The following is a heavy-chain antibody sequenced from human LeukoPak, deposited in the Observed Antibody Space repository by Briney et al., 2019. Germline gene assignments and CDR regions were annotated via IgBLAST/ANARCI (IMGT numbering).Heavy chain of an antibody. D-gene: IGHD3-3*01. V-gene: IGHV3-33*01. Sequence: PGGSLRLSCAASGFTFSRYGMHWFRQAPGKGLEWVAIIYSDGTNKYYADSVKGRFTISRENSKNMLYLQVSSLRAEDTGVYYCARDGPHYDIDYWGQGTLVTVSS. J-gene: IGHJ4*02. CDR1: GFTFSRYG. CDR3: ARDGPHYDIDY. CDR2: IYSDGTNK.